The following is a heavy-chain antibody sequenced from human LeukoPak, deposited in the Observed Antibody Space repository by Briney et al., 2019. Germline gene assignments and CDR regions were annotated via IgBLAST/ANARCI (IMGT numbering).Heavy chain of an antibody. V-gene: IGHV4-39*01. CDR1: GGSISSSCYY. D-gene: IGHD5-24*01. CDR2: IYYSGST. CDR3: ATNPQGMATTHAFDI. J-gene: IGHJ3*02. Sequence: SETLSLTCTVSGGSISSSCYYWGWIRQPPGKGLEWIGSIYYSGSTYYNPSLKSRVTISVDTSKNQFSLKLSSVTAADTAVYYCATNPQGMATTHAFDIWGQGTMVTVSS.